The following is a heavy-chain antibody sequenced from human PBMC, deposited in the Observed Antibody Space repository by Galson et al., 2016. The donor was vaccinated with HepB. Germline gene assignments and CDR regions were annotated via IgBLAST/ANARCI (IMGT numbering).Heavy chain of an antibody. Sequence: SLRLSCAASGFTFSAYWMYWVRQAPGKGLVWVSRINSDGSNITYADFVKGRFTISRNNAKNTLYLQMNSLRAEDTAVYYCASLATVTTRYYYYGLDVWGKGTTVTVSS. CDR2: INSDGSNI. J-gene: IGHJ6*04. V-gene: IGHV3-74*01. CDR3: ASLATVTTRYYYYGLDV. D-gene: IGHD4-17*01. CDR1: GFTFSAYW.